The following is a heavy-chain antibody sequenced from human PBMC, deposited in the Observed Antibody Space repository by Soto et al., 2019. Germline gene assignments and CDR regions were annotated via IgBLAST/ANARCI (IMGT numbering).Heavy chain of an antibody. Sequence: QVQLVQSGAEVKKPGASVKVSCKASGYTFTSYDINWVRQATGQGLEWMGWMNPNSGNTGYAQKFQGRVTMTRNTSISTAYMELSSLRSEDTVVYYCARGLTIAAAGLYNWFDPWGQGTLVTVSS. D-gene: IGHD6-13*01. CDR3: ARGLTIAAAGLYNWFDP. V-gene: IGHV1-8*01. CDR1: GYTFTSYD. J-gene: IGHJ5*02. CDR2: MNPNSGNT.